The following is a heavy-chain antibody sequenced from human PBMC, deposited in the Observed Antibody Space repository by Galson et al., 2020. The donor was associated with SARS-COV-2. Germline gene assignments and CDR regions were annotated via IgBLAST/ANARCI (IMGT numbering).Heavy chain of an antibody. CDR2: IYYSGST. CDR3: ATDQAYYDMLTGYYKAVGYGMDV. V-gene: IGHV4-31*03. D-gene: IGHD3-9*01. Sequence: SETLSLTCTVSGGSISSGGYYWSWIRQHPGKGLEWIGYIYYSGSTYYNPSLKSRVTISVDTSKNQFSLKLSSVTAADTAVYYCATDQAYYDMLTGYYKAVGYGMDVWGQGTTVTVSS. J-gene: IGHJ6*02. CDR1: GGSISSGGYY.